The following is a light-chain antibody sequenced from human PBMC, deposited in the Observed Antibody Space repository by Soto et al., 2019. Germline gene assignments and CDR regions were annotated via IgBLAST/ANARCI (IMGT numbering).Light chain of an antibody. J-gene: IGKJ1*01. Sequence: DIQMTQSPSTLSASVGERVTITCRASQSISVWMAWYQQKPGRAPKLLIYDASNLESGVPSRFSGSGSGTEFTLAISSLQPDDFATYYRQQYNSSSWTFGQGTKVEIK. V-gene: IGKV1-5*01. CDR2: DAS. CDR3: QQYNSSSWT. CDR1: QSISVW.